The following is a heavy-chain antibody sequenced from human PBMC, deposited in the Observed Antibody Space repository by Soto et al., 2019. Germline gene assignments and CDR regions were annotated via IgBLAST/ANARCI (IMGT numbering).Heavy chain of an antibody. CDR3: ASLYYYDSSGYYGSPDY. J-gene: IGHJ4*02. CDR2: INHSGST. CDR1: GGSFSGYC. Sequence: QVQLQQWGAGLLKPSETLSLTCAVYGGSFSGYCWSWIRQPPGKGLEWIGEINHSGSTNYNPSLKSRVTISVDTSKNQFSLKLSSVTAADTAVYYCASLYYYDSSGYYGSPDYWGQGTLVTVSS. D-gene: IGHD3-22*01. V-gene: IGHV4-34*01.